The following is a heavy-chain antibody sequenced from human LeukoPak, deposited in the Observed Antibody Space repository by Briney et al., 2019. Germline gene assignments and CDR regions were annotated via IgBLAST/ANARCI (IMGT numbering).Heavy chain of an antibody. Sequence: AASVKVSXKASGYTFTGYYMHWVRQAPGRGLEWMGRINPNSGGTNYAQKFQGRVTMTRDTSISTAYMELSRLRSDDTAVYYCARDPRAGTFDYWGQGTLVTVSS. V-gene: IGHV1-2*06. D-gene: IGHD6-13*01. CDR1: GYTFTGYY. J-gene: IGHJ4*02. CDR2: INPNSGGT. CDR3: ARDPRAGTFDY.